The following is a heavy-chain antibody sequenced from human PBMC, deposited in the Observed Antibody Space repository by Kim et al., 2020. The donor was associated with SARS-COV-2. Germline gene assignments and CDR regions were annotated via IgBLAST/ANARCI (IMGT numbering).Heavy chain of an antibody. V-gene: IGHV1-24*01. D-gene: IGHD5-18*01. Sequence: YAQKFQGRVTMTEDTSTDTAYMELSSLRSEDTAVYYCATDTAMVTRLDFDYWSQGTLVTVSS. CDR3: ATDTAMVTRLDFDY. J-gene: IGHJ4*02.